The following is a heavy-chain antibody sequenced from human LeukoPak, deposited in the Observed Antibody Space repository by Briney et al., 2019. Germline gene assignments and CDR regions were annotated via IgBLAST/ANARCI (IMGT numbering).Heavy chain of an antibody. D-gene: IGHD6-13*01. Sequence: GASVKVSCKASGYTFTSYYMHWVRQAPGQGLEWMGIINPSGGSTSYAQKFQGRVTMTRDTSTSTVYMELSSLRSEDTAVYYCARGSSSWYLESHYFDYWGQGTLVTVSS. CDR3: ARGSSSWYLESHYFDY. CDR1: GYTFTSYY. V-gene: IGHV1-46*01. J-gene: IGHJ4*02. CDR2: INPSGGST.